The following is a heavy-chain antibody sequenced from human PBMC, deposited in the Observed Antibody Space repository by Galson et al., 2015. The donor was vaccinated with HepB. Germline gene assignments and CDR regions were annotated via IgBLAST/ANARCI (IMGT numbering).Heavy chain of an antibody. D-gene: IGHD1-26*01. CDR1: GFTFSNAW. CDR3: TTALDSGSYLDAFDI. CDR2: IKSKTDGGTT. J-gene: IGHJ3*02. V-gene: IGHV3-15*01. Sequence: SLRLSCAASGFTFSNAWMSWVRQAPGKGLEWVGRIKSKTDGGTTDYAAPVKGRFTISRDDSKNTLYLQMNSLKTEDTAVYYCTTALDSGSYLDAFDIWGQGTMVTVSS.